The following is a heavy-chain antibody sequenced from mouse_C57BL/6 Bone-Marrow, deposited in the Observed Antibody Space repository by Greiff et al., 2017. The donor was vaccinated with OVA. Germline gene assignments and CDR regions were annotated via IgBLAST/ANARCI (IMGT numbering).Heavy chain of an antibody. CDR1: GYSFTSYY. D-gene: IGHD1-1*01. J-gene: IGHJ2*01. Sequence: VMLVESGPELVKPGASVKISCKASGYSFTSYYIHWVKQRPGQGLEWIGWIYPGSGNTKYNEKFKGKATLTADTSSSTAYMQLSSLTSEDSAVYYCARGYYGYWGQGTTLTVSS. CDR3: ARGYYGY. V-gene: IGHV1-66*01. CDR2: IYPGSGNT.